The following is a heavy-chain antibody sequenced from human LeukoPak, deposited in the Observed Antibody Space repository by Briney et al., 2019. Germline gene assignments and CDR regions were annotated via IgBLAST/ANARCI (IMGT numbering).Heavy chain of an antibody. CDR1: GFGFSNYW. Sequence: GGSLRLSCAASGFGFSNYWISWVRQAPGKGLEWVANMNEDGSEKNYVDSVKGRFTISRDNAQDSLYLQMNSLRAEDTAVYYCARDRGYSNFDYWGQGTLLTVSS. D-gene: IGHD4-11*01. CDR3: ARDRGYSNFDY. CDR2: MNEDGSEK. V-gene: IGHV3-7*01. J-gene: IGHJ4*02.